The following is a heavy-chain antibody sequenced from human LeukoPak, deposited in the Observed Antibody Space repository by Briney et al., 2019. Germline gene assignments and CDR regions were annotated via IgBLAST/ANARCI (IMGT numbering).Heavy chain of an antibody. J-gene: IGHJ4*02. V-gene: IGHV3-74*01. CDR1: GFSFSSHW. Sequence: GGSLRLSCEGSGFSFSSHWLHWVRQVPGKGLEWVARISDVGIAINDAESVEGRFTFTRDNAKNTVYLQMNIRRVEETAYFYCGRGGSPFYWGRGKPVTVSS. CDR3: GRGGSPFY. CDR2: ISDVGIAI. D-gene: IGHD3-10*01.